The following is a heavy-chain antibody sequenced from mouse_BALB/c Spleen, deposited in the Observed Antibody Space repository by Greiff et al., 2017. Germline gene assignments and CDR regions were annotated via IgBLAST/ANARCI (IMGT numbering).Heavy chain of an antibody. Sequence: EVHLVESGGDLVKPGGSLKLSCAASGFTFSSYGMSWVRQTPDKRLEWVATISSGGSYTYYPDSVKGRFTISRDNAKNTLYLQMSSLKSEDTAMYYCAGRYDGYYAMDYWGQGTSVTVSS. CDR2: ISSGGSYT. D-gene: IGHD2-14*01. CDR3: AGRYDGYYAMDY. J-gene: IGHJ4*01. CDR1: GFTFSSYG. V-gene: IGHV5-6*01.